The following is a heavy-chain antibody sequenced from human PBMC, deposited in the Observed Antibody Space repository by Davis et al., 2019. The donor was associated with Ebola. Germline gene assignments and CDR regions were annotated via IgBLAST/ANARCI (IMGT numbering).Heavy chain of an antibody. Sequence: GESLKISCAASGFTFRRYGMHWVRQAPGKGLEWVTFIRLDGSKQHYADSVKGRFTVSRDNSKNTLYLQMNSLRVEDTAVYYCARDFCSAGSCYPKSWGQGTLVTVSS. J-gene: IGHJ4*02. CDR1: GFTFRRYG. CDR3: ARDFCSAGSCYPKS. V-gene: IGHV3-30*02. D-gene: IGHD2-15*01. CDR2: IRLDGSKQ.